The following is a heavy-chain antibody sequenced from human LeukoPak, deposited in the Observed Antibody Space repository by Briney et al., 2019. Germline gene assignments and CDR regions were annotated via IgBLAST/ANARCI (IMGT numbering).Heavy chain of an antibody. V-gene: IGHV4-59*12. D-gene: IGHD3-22*01. Sequence: SETLSLTCTVSSGSISSYYCSWIRQPPGKGLEWIGYIYYSGSTNYNPSLKSRVTISVDTSRNQFFLNLSSVTAADTAVYYCAGLVGRYSSGLYYYYFDYWGQGTLVTVSS. CDR3: AGLVGRYSSGLYYYYFDY. CDR2: IYYSGST. CDR1: SGSISSYY. J-gene: IGHJ4*02.